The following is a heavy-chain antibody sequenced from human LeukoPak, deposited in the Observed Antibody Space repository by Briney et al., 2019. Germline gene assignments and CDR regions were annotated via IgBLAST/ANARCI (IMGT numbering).Heavy chain of an antibody. D-gene: IGHD2-2*01. CDR3: ARKDCSSTSCYADYYYYYMDV. Sequence: GGSLRLSCAASGFTFSSYGMHWVRQAPGTGLEWVAFIRYDGSNKYYADSVKGRFTISRDNSKNTLYLQMNSLRAEEKAVYYCARKDCSSTSCYADYYYYYMDVWGKGTTVTVSS. V-gene: IGHV3-30*02. CDR2: IRYDGSNK. J-gene: IGHJ6*03. CDR1: GFTFSSYG.